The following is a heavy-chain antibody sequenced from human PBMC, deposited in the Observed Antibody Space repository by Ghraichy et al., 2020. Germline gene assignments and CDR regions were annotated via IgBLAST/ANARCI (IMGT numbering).Heavy chain of an antibody. CDR3: VWGYYDFWSGSGLDY. CDR2: ISAYNGNT. CDR1: GYTFTSYG. Sequence: ASVKVSCKASGYTFTSYGISWVRQAPGQGLEWMGWISAYNGNTNYAQKLQGRVTMTTDTSTSTAYMELRSLRSDDTAVYYCVWGYYDFWSGSGLDYWGQGTLVTVSS. D-gene: IGHD3-3*01. V-gene: IGHV1-18*01. J-gene: IGHJ4*02.